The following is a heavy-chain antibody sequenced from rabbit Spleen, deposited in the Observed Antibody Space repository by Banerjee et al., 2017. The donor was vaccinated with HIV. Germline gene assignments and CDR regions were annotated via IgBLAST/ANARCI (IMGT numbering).Heavy chain of an antibody. J-gene: IGHJ4*01. Sequence: QSLEESGGDLVKPGASLTLTCTASGLDFSSSYDMSWVRQAPGKGLEWIGFIFTGNGKNYYASWAKGRFTISKTSSTTVTLQLTSLTAADTATYFCARDLVAVIGWNFGLWGPGTLVTVS. CDR2: IFTGNGKN. V-gene: IGHV1S40*01. D-gene: IGHD1-1*01. CDR3: ARDLVAVIGWNFGL. CDR1: GLDFSSSYD.